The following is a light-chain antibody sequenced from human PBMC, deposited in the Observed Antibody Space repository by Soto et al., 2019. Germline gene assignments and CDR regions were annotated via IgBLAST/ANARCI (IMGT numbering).Light chain of an antibody. J-gene: IGKJ2*01. Sequence: ENVLKLAAAPLFKKTGERATLSCRASQSVTSYLAWYQQKPGQAPRLLIYAASNRATGIPARFSGSGSGTDFTLTISSLEPEDFAVYYCQQRSNWPPVYTFGQGTK. CDR1: QSVTSY. CDR2: AAS. V-gene: IGKV3-11*01. CDR3: QQRSNWPPVYT.